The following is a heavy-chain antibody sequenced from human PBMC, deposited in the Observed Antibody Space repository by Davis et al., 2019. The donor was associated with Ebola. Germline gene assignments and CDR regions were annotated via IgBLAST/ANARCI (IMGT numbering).Heavy chain of an antibody. D-gene: IGHD1-26*01. CDR3: ARVNGQGSGSYYSPWYFDY. CDR2: INPNSGGT. J-gene: IGHJ4*02. CDR1: GYTFTGYY. V-gene: IGHV1-2*02. Sequence: ASVKVSCKASGYTFTGYYMHWVRQAPGQGLEWMGWINPNSGGTNYAQKFQGRVTMTRDTSISTAYMELSRLRSDDTAVYYCARVNGQGSGSYYSPWYFDYWGQGTLVTVSS.